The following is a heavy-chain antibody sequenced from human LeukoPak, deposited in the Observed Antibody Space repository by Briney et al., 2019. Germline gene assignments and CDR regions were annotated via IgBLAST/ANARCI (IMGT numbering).Heavy chain of an antibody. CDR1: GGSFNGYY. V-gene: IGHV4-34*01. J-gene: IGHJ6*03. CDR2: INHSGST. CDR3: AIRQLRFLEWLSPRLYYMDV. Sequence: SETLSLTCAVYGGSFNGYYWSRIRQPPGKGLEWIGEINHSGSTNYNPSLKSRVTISVDTSKNQFSLKLSSVTAADTAVYYCAIRQLRFLEWLSPRLYYMDVWGKGTTVTVSS. D-gene: IGHD3-3*01.